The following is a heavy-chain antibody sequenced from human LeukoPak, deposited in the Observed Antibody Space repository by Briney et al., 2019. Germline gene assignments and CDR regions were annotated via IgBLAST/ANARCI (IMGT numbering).Heavy chain of an antibody. CDR1: GGSISGGGYF. CDR3: ARSPSKEMEWLSPSHFDF. Sequence: SETLSLTCSVSGGSISGGGYFWNWIRQPPGKTLEWIGCTDHTGFTYNKPSFRSRVTISVDTSKNQFSLRLTSVTAADTAMYFCARSPSKEMEWLSPSHFDFWGQGTLVSVSS. J-gene: IGHJ4*02. CDR2: TDHTGFT. D-gene: IGHD3-3*01. V-gene: IGHV4-30-2*01.